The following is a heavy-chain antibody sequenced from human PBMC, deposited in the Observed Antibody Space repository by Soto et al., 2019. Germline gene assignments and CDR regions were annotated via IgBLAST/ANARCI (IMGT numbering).Heavy chain of an antibody. J-gene: IGHJ5*01. D-gene: IGHD3-16*01. V-gene: IGHV4-4*07. CDR2: MLHTGNT. Sequence: SQTLPHSYAVSGATPRSYHRRWFRPLAGKELEWIGRMLHTGNTNYNPSLKSRVTMSVDTSKNQISLKMTSVTAADTAVYFCAKDVSSRRWFASWGQGILLTV. CDR1: GATPRSYH. CDR3: AKDVSSRRWFAS.